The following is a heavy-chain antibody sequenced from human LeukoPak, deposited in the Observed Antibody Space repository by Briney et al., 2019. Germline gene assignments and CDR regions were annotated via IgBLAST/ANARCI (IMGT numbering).Heavy chain of an antibody. CDR3: ARGGIGY. CDR1: GFTFSSYG. J-gene: IGHJ4*02. V-gene: IGHV3-30*03. CDR2: ISYDGSNK. Sequence: PGGSLRLSCAASGFTFSSYGMHWVRQAPGKGLEWVAVISYDGSNKYYADSVKGRFTISRDNAKNSLYLQMNSLRAEDTAVYYCARGGIGYWGQGTLVTVSS. D-gene: IGHD6-13*01.